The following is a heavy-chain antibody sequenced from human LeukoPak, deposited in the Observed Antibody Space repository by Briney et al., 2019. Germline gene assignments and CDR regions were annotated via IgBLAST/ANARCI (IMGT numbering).Heavy chain of an antibody. J-gene: IGHJ5*02. V-gene: IGHV1-18*01. Sequence: ASVKVSCKASGYTFTSYGISWVRQAPGQGLDWMGWISPYNGNTNYEQKLQGRVTMTTDTTTSTAHMELRSLRSDDTAVYYCAKTFSSSNGYNWFDPWGQGTLVTVSS. CDR3: AKTFSSSNGYNWFDP. D-gene: IGHD6-13*01. CDR2: ISPYNGNT. CDR1: GYTFTSYG.